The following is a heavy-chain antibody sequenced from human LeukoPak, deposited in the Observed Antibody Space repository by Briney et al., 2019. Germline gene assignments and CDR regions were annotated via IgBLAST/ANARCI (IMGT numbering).Heavy chain of an antibody. CDR1: GFTFSSYS. V-gene: IGHV3-21*01. CDR2: ISNIDSYM. Sequence: GGSLRLSCAASGFTFSSYSMNWVRQAPGKGLEWVSSISNIDSYMYHADSVKGRFTISRDNAKNSLYLQMNSLRAEDTAVYYCARDREGYCSGGSCGGYYFDYWGQGALVTVSS. D-gene: IGHD2-15*01. CDR3: ARDREGYCSGGSCGGYYFDY. J-gene: IGHJ4*02.